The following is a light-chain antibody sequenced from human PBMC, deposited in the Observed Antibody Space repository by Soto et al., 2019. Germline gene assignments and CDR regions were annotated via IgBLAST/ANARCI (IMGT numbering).Light chain of an antibody. CDR2: KND. CDR1: TSNLGSNF. J-gene: IGLJ2*01. CDR3: QSYDTSLSGSVV. Sequence: QSVLTQPPSASGTPGQRVTISCSGSTSNLGSNFGYWYQQVPGTAPKLLIYKNDQRPSGVPDRFSGSKSGTSASLAITGLQAEDEADYYCQSYDTSLSGSVVFGGGTQLTVL. V-gene: IGLV1-47*01.